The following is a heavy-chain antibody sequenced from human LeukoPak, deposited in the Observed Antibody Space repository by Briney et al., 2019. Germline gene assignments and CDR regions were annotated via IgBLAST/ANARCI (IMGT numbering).Heavy chain of an antibody. CDR1: GFTFSTYA. Sequence: PGRSLRLSCVASGFTFSTYAMHWVRRAPGKGLEWVAVISYDGSNKYYTDSVKGRFTISRDNSKNTLYLQMNSLRVEDTAVYYCAREIGYGEYWARGPRVTVP. D-gene: IGHD5-18*01. J-gene: IGHJ4*02. V-gene: IGHV3-30*04. CDR2: ISYDGSNK. CDR3: AREIGYGEY.